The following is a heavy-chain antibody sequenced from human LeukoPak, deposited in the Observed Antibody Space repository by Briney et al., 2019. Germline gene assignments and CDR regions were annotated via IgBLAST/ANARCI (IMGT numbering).Heavy chain of an antibody. D-gene: IGHD2-15*01. CDR3: ARLGYCSGGDCYDGFQH. V-gene: IGHV1-2*02. CDR1: GYTFTGYY. J-gene: IGHJ1*01. Sequence: ASVKVSCKASGYTFTGYYMHWVRQAPGQGLEWMGWINPNSGGTNYAQKFQGRVTMTRDTSISTAYMELSRLRSDDTAVYYCARLGYCSGGDCYDGFQHWGQGTLVTVSS. CDR2: INPNSGGT.